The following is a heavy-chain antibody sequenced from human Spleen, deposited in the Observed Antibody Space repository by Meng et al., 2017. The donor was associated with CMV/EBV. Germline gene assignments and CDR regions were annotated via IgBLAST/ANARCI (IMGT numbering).Heavy chain of an antibody. D-gene: IGHD1-26*01. CDR2: IYYSGST. Sequence: QAQLREAGPGSGKPSQTLSLTCTVSGGSISSGDYYWSWIRQPPGKGLEWIGYIYYSGSTYYNPSLKSRVTISVDTPKNQFSLKLSSVTAADTAVYYCARDYRGIAEDYGDYIGQGTLVTVSS. V-gene: IGHV4-30-4*08. J-gene: IGHJ4*02. CDR1: GGSISSGDYY. CDR3: ARDYRGIAEDYGDY.